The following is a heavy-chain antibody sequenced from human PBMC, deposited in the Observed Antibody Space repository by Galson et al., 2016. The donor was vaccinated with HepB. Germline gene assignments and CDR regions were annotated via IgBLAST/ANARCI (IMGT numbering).Heavy chain of an antibody. Sequence: LRLSCAASGFVFRAYALSWVRQAPGEGLEWVSSISNSGTYIYYADSVKGRFTISRDNAKNSLYLQMNSLRAEDTAVYYCAGSLPAAMNYFHHWGQGALVTVSS. CDR3: AGSLPAAMNYFHH. CDR2: ISNSGTYI. V-gene: IGHV3-21*01. CDR1: GFVFRAYA. D-gene: IGHD2-2*01. J-gene: IGHJ1*01.